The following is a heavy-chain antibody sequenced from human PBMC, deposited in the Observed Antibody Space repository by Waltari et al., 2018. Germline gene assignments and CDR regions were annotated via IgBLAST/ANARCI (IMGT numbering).Heavy chain of an antibody. CDR3: ARDAGVVVAATTMGWFDP. J-gene: IGHJ5*02. V-gene: IGHV1-69*04. D-gene: IGHD2-15*01. CDR2: IIPILGIA. CDR1: GGTFSSYA. Sequence: QVQLVQSGAEVKKPGSSVKVSCKASGGTFSSYAISWVRQAPGQGLEWMGGIIPILGIANYAQKFQGRVTITADESTSTAYMELSSLRSEDTAVYYCARDAGVVVAATTMGWFDPWGQGTLVTVSS.